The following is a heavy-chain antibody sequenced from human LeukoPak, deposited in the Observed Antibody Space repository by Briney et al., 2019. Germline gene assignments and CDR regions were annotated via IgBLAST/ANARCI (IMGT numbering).Heavy chain of an antibody. Sequence: PSETLSLTCTVSGGSISSSSYYWGWIRQPPGKGLEWIGSIYYSGSTYYNPSLKSRVTISVDTSKNQFSLKLSSVTAADTAVYYCAREAVVPAAPFDYWGQGTLVTVSS. CDR2: IYYSGST. V-gene: IGHV4-39*07. CDR3: AREAVVPAAPFDY. J-gene: IGHJ4*02. D-gene: IGHD2-2*01. CDR1: GGSISSSSYY.